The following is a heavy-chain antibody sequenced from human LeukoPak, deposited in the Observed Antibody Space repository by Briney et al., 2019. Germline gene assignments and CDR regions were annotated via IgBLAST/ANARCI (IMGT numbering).Heavy chain of an antibody. D-gene: IGHD5-24*01. CDR2: IQYDGSQK. CDR1: GVSFSGYA. J-gene: IGHJ4*02. Sequence: PGGSLRLSCAASGVSFSGYAMDWVRQAPGKGLDWMAFIQYDGSQKSYVDSVKGRFTISRDNSKNTLYLQMNSLRAEDTALYYCASGYNYGFDYWGQGTLVTVSS. CDR3: ASGYNYGFDY. V-gene: IGHV3-30*02.